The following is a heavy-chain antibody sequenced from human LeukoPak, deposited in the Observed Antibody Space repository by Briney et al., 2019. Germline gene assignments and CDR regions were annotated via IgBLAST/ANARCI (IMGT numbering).Heavy chain of an antibody. J-gene: IGHJ6*02. V-gene: IGHV4-34*01. CDR3: ARDFNYGSGSYYGMDV. D-gene: IGHD3-10*01. CDR2: INHSGST. CDR1: GGSFRGYY. Sequence: PAETLSLTCAVYGGSFRGYYWSWIRQPPGKGLEWIGEINHSGSTNYNPSLKSRVTISVDTSKNQFSMKLSSVTAADTAVYYCARDFNYGSGSYYGMDVWGQGTTVTVSS.